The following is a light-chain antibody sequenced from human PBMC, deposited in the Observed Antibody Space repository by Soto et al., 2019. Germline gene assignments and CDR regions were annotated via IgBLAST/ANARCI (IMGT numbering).Light chain of an antibody. V-gene: IGKV3-15*01. Sequence: GSLSCRASQNIDNKLVWYQQKPGQVPRLLIYDASTRATGIPARFSGSGFGTEFTLTISSLQSEDFAFYYCQQFHYWWTFGQGTKVDIK. CDR3: QQFHYWWT. CDR1: QNIDNK. CDR2: DAS. J-gene: IGKJ1*01.